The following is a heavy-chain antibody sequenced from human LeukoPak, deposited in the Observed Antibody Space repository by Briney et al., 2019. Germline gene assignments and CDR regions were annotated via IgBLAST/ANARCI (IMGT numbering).Heavy chain of an antibody. CDR1: GDSISSGSDY. CDR2: IYTTAST. J-gene: IGHJ4*02. Sequence: PSETLSLTCTVPGDSISSGSDYWGWIRQPAGKGMEWIERIYTTASTNHNPSLKSRVTISVDTSKNQFSLKLSSVTAADTAVYYCAREPLYGGNPADYWGQGTLVTVSS. CDR3: AREPLYGGNPADY. D-gene: IGHD4-23*01. V-gene: IGHV4-61*02.